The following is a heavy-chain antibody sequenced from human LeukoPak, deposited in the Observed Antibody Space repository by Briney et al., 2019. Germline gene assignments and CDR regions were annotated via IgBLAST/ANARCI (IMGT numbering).Heavy chain of an antibody. CDR1: GYTFTGYY. Sequence: ASVKVSCTASGYTFTGYYMHWVRQAPGQGLEWMGWINPNSGGTNYAQKFQGRVTMTRDTSISTAYMELSRLRSDDTAVYYCARDPVYYDSSGYYYNWGQGTLVTVSS. D-gene: IGHD3-22*01. V-gene: IGHV1-2*02. CDR3: ARDPVYYDSSGYYYN. CDR2: INPNSGGT. J-gene: IGHJ4*02.